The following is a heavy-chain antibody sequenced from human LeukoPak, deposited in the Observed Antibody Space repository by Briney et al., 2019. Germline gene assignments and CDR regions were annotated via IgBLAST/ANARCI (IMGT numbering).Heavy chain of an antibody. CDR1: GLTFSSYA. Sequence: GRSLRLSCAASGLTFSSYAMSWVRQAPGKGLEWVSVISDSGGSTYYGDSLKGRFTISRDNSKNTLYLQMNSLRAEDTAVYYCAGSYYDFWSGYLGYWGQGTLVTVSS. V-gene: IGHV3-23*01. D-gene: IGHD3-3*01. J-gene: IGHJ4*02. CDR3: AGSYYDFWSGYLGY. CDR2: ISDSGGST.